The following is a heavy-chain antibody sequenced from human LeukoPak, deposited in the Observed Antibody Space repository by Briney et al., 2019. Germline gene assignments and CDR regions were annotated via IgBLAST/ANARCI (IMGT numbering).Heavy chain of an antibody. CDR2: IYSGGST. CDR3: ARGHQYYDILTGYSYYFDY. V-gene: IGHV3-66*01. CDR1: GFTFSSYG. D-gene: IGHD3-9*01. J-gene: IGHJ4*02. Sequence: GGSLRLSCAASGFTFSSYGMHWVRQAPGKGLEWVSVIYSGGSTYYADSVKGRFTISRDNSKNTLYLQMNSLRAEDTAVYYCARGHQYYDILTGYSYYFDYWGQGTLVTVSS.